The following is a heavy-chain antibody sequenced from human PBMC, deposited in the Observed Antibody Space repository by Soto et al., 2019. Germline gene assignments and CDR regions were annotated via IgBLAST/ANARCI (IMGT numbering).Heavy chain of an antibody. D-gene: IGHD3-22*01. Sequence: SETLSLTCAVYGGSFSGYYWSWIRQPPGKGLEWIGEINHSGSTNYNPSLKSRVTISVDTSKNQFSLKLSSVTAADTAVYYCAREDSSGYYYDSSGYYRRSGAFGIWGQGTMVTVSS. J-gene: IGHJ3*02. CDR3: AREDSSGYYYDSSGYYRRSGAFGI. CDR1: GGSFSGYY. V-gene: IGHV4-34*01. CDR2: INHSGST.